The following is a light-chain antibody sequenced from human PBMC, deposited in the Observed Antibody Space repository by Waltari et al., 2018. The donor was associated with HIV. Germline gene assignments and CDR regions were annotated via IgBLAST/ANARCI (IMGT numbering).Light chain of an antibody. CDR2: EVY. J-gene: IGLJ2*01. CDR1: SSDVGGYNY. V-gene: IGLV2-8*01. Sequence: QSALTQPPSASGSPGQSVTISCTGTSSDVGGYNYVSWYQQHPGKAPKLMIYEVYQRPSGVPDCFSGSTAGNTASLSVSGLQGEDEADYCCSSYAGSNNLVFGGGTKLTVL. CDR3: SSYAGSNNLV.